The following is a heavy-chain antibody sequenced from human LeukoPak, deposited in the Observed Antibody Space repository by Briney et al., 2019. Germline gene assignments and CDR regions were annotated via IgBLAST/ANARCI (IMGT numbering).Heavy chain of an antibody. Sequence: GGSLRLSCAASGFTFSTYAIHWVRQAPGKGLEWVAVISYDGSNKYYADSVKGRFTISRDNSKNTLYLQMNSLRAEDAAVYFCAKAPVTSCRGAYCYPFDSWGQGTLVTVSS. CDR2: ISYDGSNK. V-gene: IGHV3-30*04. CDR3: AKAPVTSCRGAYCYPFDS. J-gene: IGHJ4*02. CDR1: GFTFSTYA. D-gene: IGHD2-21*01.